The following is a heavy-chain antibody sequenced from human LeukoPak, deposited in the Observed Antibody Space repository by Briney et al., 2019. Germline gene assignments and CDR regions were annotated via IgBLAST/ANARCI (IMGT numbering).Heavy chain of an antibody. V-gene: IGHV1-24*01. CDR1: GYTLTELS. Sequence: GASVKVSCKVSGYTLTELSMHWVRQAPGKGLEWMGWISAYNGNTNYAQKFQGRVTITADKSTSTAYMELSSLRSEDTAVYYCARQPPRLTPPEYWGQGTLVTVSS. D-gene: IGHD4-23*01. CDR3: ARQPPRLTPPEY. J-gene: IGHJ4*02. CDR2: ISAYNGNT.